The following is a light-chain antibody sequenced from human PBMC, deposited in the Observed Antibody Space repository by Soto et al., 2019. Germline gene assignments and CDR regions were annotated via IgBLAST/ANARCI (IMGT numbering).Light chain of an antibody. Sequence: EIVMTQSPATLSVSPGERATLSCRASQSVSSNLAWYQQKSGQAPRLLMSGASTRATGISARFSGSGSGTEFTLTISSLQSEDFGVYYCQQFNVWPRTFGQGTKVDIK. CDR2: GAS. V-gene: IGKV3-15*01. J-gene: IGKJ1*01. CDR1: QSVSSN. CDR3: QQFNVWPRT.